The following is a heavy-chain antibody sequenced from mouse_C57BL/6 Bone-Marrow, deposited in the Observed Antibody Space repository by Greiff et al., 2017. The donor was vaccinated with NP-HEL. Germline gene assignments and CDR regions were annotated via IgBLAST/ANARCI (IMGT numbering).Heavy chain of an antibody. CDR2: IDPSDSYT. CDR1: GYTFTSYW. CDR3: ASVSTVVEWFAY. D-gene: IGHD2-2*01. J-gene: IGHJ3*01. Sequence: QVHVKQPGAELVRPGTSVKLSCKASGYTFTSYWMHWVKQRPGQGLEWIGVIDPSDSYTNYNQKFKGKATLTVDTSSSTAYMQLSSLTSEDSAVYYCASVSTVVEWFAYWGRGTLVTVSA. V-gene: IGHV1-59*01.